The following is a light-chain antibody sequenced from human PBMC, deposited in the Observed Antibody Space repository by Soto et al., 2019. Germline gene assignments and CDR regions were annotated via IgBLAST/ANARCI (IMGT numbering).Light chain of an antibody. CDR3: QQRRNWPPP. CDR1: QSVSSY. Sequence: EIVLTQSPATLSLSPGVRATLSCRASQSVSSYFAWYQQKPGQAPRHLIYDASNRATDVPASFSGSGSGTDYALPVSSLEPEDLAVYYCQQRRNWPPPLGQGTRLEIK. J-gene: IGKJ5*01. CDR2: DAS. V-gene: IGKV3-11*01.